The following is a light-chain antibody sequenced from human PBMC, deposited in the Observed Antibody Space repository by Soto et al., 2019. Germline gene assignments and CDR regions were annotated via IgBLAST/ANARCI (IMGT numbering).Light chain of an antibody. V-gene: IGLV2-23*02. CDR2: EVS. Sequence: QSVLTQPASVSGSPGQSTTISCTGTSNDVGSYNLVSWYQQHPGKAPKLMIYEVSKRPSGVSNRFSGSKSGNTASLTISGLQAEDEADYYCCSYAGSSFYVFGTGTKVTVL. CDR1: SNDVGSYNL. J-gene: IGLJ1*01. CDR3: CSYAGSSFYV.